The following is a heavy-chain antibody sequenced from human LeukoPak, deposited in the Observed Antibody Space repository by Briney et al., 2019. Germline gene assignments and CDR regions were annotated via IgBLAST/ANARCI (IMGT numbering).Heavy chain of an antibody. J-gene: IGHJ4*02. CDR3: AREKPDGAYSSSWYYFDY. Sequence: GGSLRLSCAASGFTVSSNYMSWVRQAPGKGLEWVSVIYSGGSTYYADSVKGRFTISRDNSKNTLYLQMNSLRAEATAVYYCAREKPDGAYSSSWYYFDYWGQGTLVTVSS. CDR2: IYSGGST. V-gene: IGHV3-66*01. D-gene: IGHD6-13*01. CDR1: GFTVSSNY.